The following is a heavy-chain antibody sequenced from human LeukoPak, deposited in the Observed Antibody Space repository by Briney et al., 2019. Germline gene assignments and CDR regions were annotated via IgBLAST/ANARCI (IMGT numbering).Heavy chain of an antibody. Sequence: GGSLRLSCAASGFTFSSYAMSWVRQAPGKGLXXXXXISGSGGSTYYADSVKGRFTISRDNSKNTLYLQMNSLRAEDTAVYYCAKDSDIVVVVAPSDDAFDIWGQGTMVTVSS. J-gene: IGHJ3*02. V-gene: IGHV3-23*01. CDR3: AKDSDIVVVVAPSDDAFDI. CDR2: ISGSGGST. CDR1: GFTFSSYA. D-gene: IGHD2-15*01.